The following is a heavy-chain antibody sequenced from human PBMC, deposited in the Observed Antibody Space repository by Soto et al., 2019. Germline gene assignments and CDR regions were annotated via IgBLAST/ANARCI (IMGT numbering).Heavy chain of an antibody. V-gene: IGHV4-59*01. Sequence: SETLSLTCTFSGFSISSYYWSWIRQPPGKGLEWIGYIYYSGSTNYNPSLKSRVTISVDTSKNQFSLKLSSVTAADTAVYYCARDGNLYDILTGPTPRRGYYYGMDVWGQGTTVTVSS. CDR3: ARDGNLYDILTGPTPRRGYYYGMDV. D-gene: IGHD3-9*01. CDR1: GFSISSYY. CDR2: IYYSGST. J-gene: IGHJ6*02.